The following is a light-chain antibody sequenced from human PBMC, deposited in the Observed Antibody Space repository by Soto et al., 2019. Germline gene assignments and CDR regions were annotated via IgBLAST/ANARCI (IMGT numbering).Light chain of an antibody. CDR1: HDISNY. CDR3: QQHADLPIT. CDR2: DAS. V-gene: IGKV1-33*01. Sequence: DIQMTQSPSSLSASVGDRVTITCRASHDISNYLSWYQQKPGKAPKLLIYDASNLETGVPSRFSGSDSGTEFIFTISSLQSEDVATYYCQQHADLPITFGQGTRLEI. J-gene: IGKJ5*01.